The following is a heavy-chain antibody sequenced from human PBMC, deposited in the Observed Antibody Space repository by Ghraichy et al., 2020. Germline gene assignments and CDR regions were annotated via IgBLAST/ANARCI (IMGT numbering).Heavy chain of an antibody. CDR1: GFTFSSYS. Sequence: GGSLRLSCAASGFTFSSYSMNWVRQAPGKGLEWVSSISSSSSYIYYADSVKGRFTISRDNAKNSLYLQMNSLRAEDTAVYYCARDIKGYTYYDFWSGQATDAFDIWGQGTMVTVSS. D-gene: IGHD3-3*01. J-gene: IGHJ3*02. CDR2: ISSSSSYI. V-gene: IGHV3-21*01. CDR3: ARDIKGYTYYDFWSGQATDAFDI.